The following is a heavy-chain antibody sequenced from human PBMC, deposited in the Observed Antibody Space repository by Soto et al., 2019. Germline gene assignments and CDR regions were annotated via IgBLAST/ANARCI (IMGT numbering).Heavy chain of an antibody. CDR1: GFTFRTYT. CDR2: IRGFSPYT. J-gene: IGHJ6*02. D-gene: IGHD3-10*01. Sequence: GGSLRLSCISSGFTFRTYTMSWVRQAPGKGLEWVSGIRGFSPYTFYAESVKGRFTISRDNAKNSLDLQMDSLRAEDTAVYYCARDRGYDAHDYYYNAMDVWGQGTTVTVSS. CDR3: ARDRGYDAHDYYYNAMDV. V-gene: IGHV3-21*01.